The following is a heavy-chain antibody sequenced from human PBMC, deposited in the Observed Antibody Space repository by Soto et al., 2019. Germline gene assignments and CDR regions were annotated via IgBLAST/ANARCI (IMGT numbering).Heavy chain of an antibody. Sequence: GASVKVSCKASGFTFTSYGICWARQSPGQGLEWMGWISAYNGNTNYAQKLQGRVTMTTDTSTSTAYMELRSLRSDDTAVYYCARDSDIVATIYYYGMDVWGQGTTVTVLL. D-gene: IGHD5-12*01. CDR1: GFTFTSYG. J-gene: IGHJ6*02. V-gene: IGHV1-18*01. CDR2: ISAYNGNT. CDR3: ARDSDIVATIYYYGMDV.